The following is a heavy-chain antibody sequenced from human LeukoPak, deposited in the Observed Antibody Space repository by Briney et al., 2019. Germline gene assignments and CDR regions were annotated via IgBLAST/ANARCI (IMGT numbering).Heavy chain of an antibody. D-gene: IGHD6-13*01. V-gene: IGHV3-53*01. CDR3: ARGSRIALQDIRFDP. J-gene: IGHJ5*02. CDR1: GFTVSSND. Sequence: PGGSLRLSCAASGFTVSSNDMTWVRQAPGKGLEWVSLLYSGGSTYSADSVKGRFTISRDNSKNTLYLQLNSLRAEDTAVYYCARGSRIALQDIRFDPWGQGTLVTVSS. CDR2: LYSGGST.